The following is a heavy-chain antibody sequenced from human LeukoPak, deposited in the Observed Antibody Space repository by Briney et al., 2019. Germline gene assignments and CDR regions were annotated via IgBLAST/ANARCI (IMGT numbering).Heavy chain of an antibody. Sequence: SETLSLTCTVSGVSVSDGYPWGWIRQPPGKGLEWIGYIYYSGSTYYNPSLKSRVTISVDTSKNQFSLKLSSVTAADTAVYYCARDSSGYYRLDYWGQGTLVTVSS. D-gene: IGHD3-22*01. CDR3: ARDSSGYYRLDY. CDR1: GVSVSDGYP. J-gene: IGHJ4*02. CDR2: IYYSGST. V-gene: IGHV4-30-4*08.